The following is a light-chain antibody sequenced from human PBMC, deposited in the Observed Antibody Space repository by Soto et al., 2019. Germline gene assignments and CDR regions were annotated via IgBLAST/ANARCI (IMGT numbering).Light chain of an antibody. Sequence: QSVLTQPASMSGSPGQSITISCTGTSSDVGSYYPVSWFQQHPGKAPKLIIYEVNKRPSGVSDRFSGSKSGNTASLTISGLQAADEAEYYCCSYACATSFVVFGTGTKLTVL. CDR2: EVN. V-gene: IGLV2-23*02. CDR1: SSDVGSYYP. J-gene: IGLJ2*01. CDR3: CSYACATSFVV.